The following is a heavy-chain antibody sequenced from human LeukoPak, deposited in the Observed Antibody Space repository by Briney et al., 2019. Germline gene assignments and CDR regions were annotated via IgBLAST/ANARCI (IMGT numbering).Heavy chain of an antibody. Sequence: GSLRLSCAASGFTFSSYSMNWVRQAPGKGLEWVSYISSSSNAMYYADSVKGRFTISRDNAKNSLYLQMISLRDEDTAVYYCARDRSGNYFTPDYWGQGTLVTVSS. CDR2: ISSSSNAM. D-gene: IGHD1-26*01. CDR1: GFTFSSYS. V-gene: IGHV3-48*02. J-gene: IGHJ4*02. CDR3: ARDRSGNYFTPDY.